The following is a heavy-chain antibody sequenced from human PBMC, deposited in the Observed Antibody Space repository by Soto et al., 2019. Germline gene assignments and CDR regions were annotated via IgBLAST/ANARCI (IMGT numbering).Heavy chain of an antibody. CDR2: MNPNSGNT. CDR3: ARDGWIQLLYNWFDP. D-gene: IGHD5-18*01. CDR1: GYTFTSYD. Sequence: QVQLVQSGAEVKKPGASVKVSCKASGYTFTSYDINWVRQATGQGLEWMGWMNPNSGNTGYAQKFQGRVAMTRNPSISTAYMELSSLRSEDTAVYYCARDGWIQLLYNWFDPWGQGTLVTVSS. V-gene: IGHV1-8*01. J-gene: IGHJ5*02.